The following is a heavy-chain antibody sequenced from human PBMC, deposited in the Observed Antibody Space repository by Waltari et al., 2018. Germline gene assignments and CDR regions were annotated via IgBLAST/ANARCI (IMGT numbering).Heavy chain of an antibody. CDR1: GFTFSTYV. Sequence: EVQRLEFGGGLVQPGGSLRVSCAASGFTFSTYVMNWVRQAPGKGLEWVSSISDGGGIINYADSVKGRFTISRDNSKNTVYLQMKSLRAEDTAVYYCARGSGVDYWGQGTLVTISS. D-gene: IGHD7-27*01. J-gene: IGHJ4*02. CDR2: ISDGGGII. CDR3: ARGSGVDY. V-gene: IGHV3-23*01.